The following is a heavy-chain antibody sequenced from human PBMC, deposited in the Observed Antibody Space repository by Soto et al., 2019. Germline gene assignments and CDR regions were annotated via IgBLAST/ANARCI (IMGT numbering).Heavy chain of an antibody. CDR3: AKDPGITVTTPPKDQQPFIN. D-gene: IGHD4-17*01. CDR2: ISGSGGST. V-gene: IGHV3-23*01. CDR1: GFTFSSYA. J-gene: IGHJ4*02. Sequence: EVQLLESGGGLVQPGGSLRLSCAASGFTFSSYAMSWVRQAPGKGLEWVSAISGSGGSTYYADSVKGRFTISRDNSKNTLYLQMNSLRAEDTAVYYCAKDPGITVTTPPKDQQPFINWGQGTLVTVSS.